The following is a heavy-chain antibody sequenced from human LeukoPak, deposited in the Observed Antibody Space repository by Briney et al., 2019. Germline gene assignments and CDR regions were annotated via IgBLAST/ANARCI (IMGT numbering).Heavy chain of an antibody. CDR1: GDSISSGDYY. V-gene: IGHV4-61*02. D-gene: IGHD3-22*01. CDR3: ARGPYSYDSSGAFDI. CDR2: ISSSGST. J-gene: IGHJ3*02. Sequence: SETLSLTCTVSGDSISSGDYYWSWIRQPAGKGLEWIGRISSSGSTNYNPSLKSRVAISVDTSKNQFSLKLSSVTAADTAVYFCARGPYSYDSSGAFDIWGQGTMVTVSS.